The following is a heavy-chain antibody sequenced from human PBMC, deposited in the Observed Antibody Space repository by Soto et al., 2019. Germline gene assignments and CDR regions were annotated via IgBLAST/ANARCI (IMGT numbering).Heavy chain of an antibody. CDR1: GGSISSSSYY. V-gene: IGHV4-39*01. Sequence: SETLSLTCTVSGGSISSSSYYWGWIRQPPGKGLEWIGIIYYSGSTYYNPSLKSRVTISIDTSKNQFSLKLTSVTAADTAVFYCARHGVDYGDYASYYYYGMDGWGRGTTVTVSS. CDR3: ARHGVDYGDYASYYYYGMDG. J-gene: IGHJ6*02. CDR2: IYYSGST. D-gene: IGHD4-17*01.